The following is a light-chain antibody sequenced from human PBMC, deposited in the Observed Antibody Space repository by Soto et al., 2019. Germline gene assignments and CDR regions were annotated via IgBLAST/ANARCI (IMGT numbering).Light chain of an antibody. CDR1: SSDVGGYNY. Sequence: QSALPQPASVSGSPGQSITISCTGTSSDVGGYNYVSWYQQHPGKAAKLMIYEVSNRPSGVSNRFSGSKSGNTASLTISGLQSEDESAYYCSSYTSSSTYVVCTGTTLTV. CDR2: EVS. V-gene: IGLV2-14*01. CDR3: SSYTSSSTYV. J-gene: IGLJ1*01.